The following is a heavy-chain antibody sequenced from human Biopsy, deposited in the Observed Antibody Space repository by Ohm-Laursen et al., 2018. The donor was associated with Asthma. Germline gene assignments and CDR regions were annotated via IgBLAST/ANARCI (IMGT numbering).Heavy chain of an antibody. CDR2: INAGNGNT. V-gene: IGHV1-3*01. J-gene: IGHJ3*02. D-gene: IGHD3-9*01. CDR1: GYTFISYA. CDR3: ARTYYDFLTGQVIDAFAI. Sequence: SWAKPSRKPSGYTFISYAIHSVRQAPGQRLEWMGGINAGNGNTKYSQKFQGRVTITRDTSASTAYMELSSLRSEDTAVYYCARTYYDFLTGQVIDAFAIWGQGTMVTVSS.